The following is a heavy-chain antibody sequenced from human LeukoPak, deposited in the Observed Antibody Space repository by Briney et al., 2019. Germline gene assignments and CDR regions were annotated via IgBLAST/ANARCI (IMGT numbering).Heavy chain of an antibody. CDR2: IYYSGST. CDR3: ARHQTYYYYMDV. J-gene: IGHJ6*03. V-gene: IGHV4-39*01. CDR1: GGSISSYY. Sequence: PSETLSLTCTVSGGSISSYYWGWIRQPPGKGLEWIGSIYYSGSTYYNPSLKSRVTISVDTSKNQFSLKLSSVTAADTAVYYCARHQTYYYYMDVWGKGTTVTVSS.